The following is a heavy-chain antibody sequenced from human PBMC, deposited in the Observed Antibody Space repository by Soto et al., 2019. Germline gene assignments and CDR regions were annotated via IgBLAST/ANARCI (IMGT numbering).Heavy chain of an antibody. V-gene: IGHV2-5*01. CDR1: GFSLSTSGVG. Sequence: QITLKESGPTLVKPTQTLTLTCTFSGFSLSTSGVGVGWIRQPPGKALEWLALIYWNDDKRYSPSLKSRLTISKDTSKNQVVLTMTNMDPVDTATYYCAYYYYYYGMDVWGQGTTVTVSS. CDR2: IYWNDDK. CDR3: AYYYYYYGMDV. J-gene: IGHJ6*02.